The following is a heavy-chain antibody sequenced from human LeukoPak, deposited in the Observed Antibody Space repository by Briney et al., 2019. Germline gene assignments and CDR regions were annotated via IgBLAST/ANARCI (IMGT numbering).Heavy chain of an antibody. CDR3: ARVGRGPGGGMTRDIDY. CDR1: GYTFTGYY. CDR2: INPNSGGT. D-gene: IGHD1-1*01. J-gene: IGHJ4*02. V-gene: IGHV1-2*06. Sequence: ASVKVSCKASGYTFTGYYMHWVRQAPGQGLEWMGRINPNSGGTNYAQKFQGRVTMTRDTSISTAYMELSRLRSDDTAVYYCARVGRGPGGGMTRDIDYWGQGTLVTVSS.